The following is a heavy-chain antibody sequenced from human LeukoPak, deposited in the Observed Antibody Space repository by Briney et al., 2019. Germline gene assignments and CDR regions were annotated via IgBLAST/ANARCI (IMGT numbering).Heavy chain of an antibody. CDR2: ICYSGST. V-gene: IGHV4-59*01. D-gene: IGHD4-23*01. CDR1: GGSISSYY. Sequence: PSETLSLTCTVSGGSISSYYWSWIRQPPGKGLEWIGYICYSGSTNYNPSLKSRVTISVDTSKNQFSLKLSSVTAADTAVYYCAREDYGGNSDGMDVWGQGTTVTVSS. CDR3: AREDYGGNSDGMDV. J-gene: IGHJ6*02.